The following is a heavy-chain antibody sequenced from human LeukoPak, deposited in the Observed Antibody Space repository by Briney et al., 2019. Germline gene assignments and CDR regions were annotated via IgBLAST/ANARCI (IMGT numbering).Heavy chain of an antibody. CDR3: AREARAAGTFDY. CDR1: GFTFDDYA. J-gene: IGHJ4*02. CDR2: ISWNSGSI. Sequence: GGSLRLSCAASGFTFDDYAMHWVRQAPGKGQEWVSGISWNSGSIGYADSVKGRFTISRDNAKNSLYLQMNSLRAEDTAVYYCAREARAAGTFDYWGQGTLVTVSS. D-gene: IGHD6-13*01. V-gene: IGHV3-9*01.